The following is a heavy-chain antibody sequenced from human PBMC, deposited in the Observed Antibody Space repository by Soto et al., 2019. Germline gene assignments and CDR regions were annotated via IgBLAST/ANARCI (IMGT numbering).Heavy chain of an antibody. CDR3: ARGVGLRYFDWLPQLGGMDV. J-gene: IGHJ6*02. CDR1: GGSFSGYY. D-gene: IGHD3-9*01. Sequence: KTSETLSLTCAVYGGSFSGYYWSWIRQPPGKGLEWIGEINHSGSTNYNPSLKSRVTISVDTSKNQFSLKLSSVTAADTAVYYCARGVGLRYFDWLPQLGGMDVWGQGTTVTVSS. V-gene: IGHV4-34*01. CDR2: INHSGST.